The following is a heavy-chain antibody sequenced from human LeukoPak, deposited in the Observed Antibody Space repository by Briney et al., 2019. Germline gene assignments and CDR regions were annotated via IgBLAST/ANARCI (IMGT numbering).Heavy chain of an antibody. CDR1: GGTFSSYA. CDR2: IIPIFGTA. Sequence: SVKVSCKASGGTFSSYAISWVRQAPGQGLEWMGGIIPIFGTANYAQKFQGRVTITADESTSTAYMELSSLRPEDTAVYYCARDGSLGYCSSTSCYTHWYFDLWGRGTLVTVSS. CDR3: ARDGSLGYCSSTSCYTHWYFDL. V-gene: IGHV1-69*13. D-gene: IGHD2-2*02. J-gene: IGHJ2*01.